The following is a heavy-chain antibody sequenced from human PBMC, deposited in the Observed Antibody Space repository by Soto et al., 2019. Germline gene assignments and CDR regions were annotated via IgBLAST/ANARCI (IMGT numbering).Heavy chain of an antibody. V-gene: IGHV3-23*01. J-gene: IGHJ5*02. Sequence: EVQLLESGGGLVQPGGSLRLSCAASGFTFSSYAMIWIRQVPGKGLEWVSGLYGSGRGIHYADSVKGRFTISRDNSAYAVDLQMNNLRVEDTAVYYCATDDVAGDGVWLAHAWGRGTAVTVSS. CDR3: ATDDVAGDGVWLAHA. D-gene: IGHD4-17*01. CDR1: GFTFSSYA. CDR2: LYGSGRGI.